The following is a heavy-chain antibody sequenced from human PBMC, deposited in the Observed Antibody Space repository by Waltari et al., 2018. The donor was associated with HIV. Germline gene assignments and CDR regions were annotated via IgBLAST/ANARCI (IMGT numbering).Heavy chain of an antibody. CDR2: INLNSGDT. Sequence: QVQLVQSGAEVKKPGASVKVSCKASGYTFTAYYMHWVRQAPGQGLEWMGRINLNSGDTNYGQKFQGRVNMTRDTSISTAYMELSRLRSDDTTVYYCARDSYYYDSSGLFPDFWGQGTLVTVSS. D-gene: IGHD3-22*01. CDR1: GYTFTAYY. CDR3: ARDSYYYDSSGLFPDF. J-gene: IGHJ4*02. V-gene: IGHV1-2*06.